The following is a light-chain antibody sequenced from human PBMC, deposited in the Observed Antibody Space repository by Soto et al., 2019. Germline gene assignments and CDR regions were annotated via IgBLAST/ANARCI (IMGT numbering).Light chain of an antibody. CDR3: QQRSNWPPTWT. J-gene: IGKJ1*01. Sequence: EIVLTQSPATLSLSPGERATLSCRASQSVSSYLAWYQQKPGQAPRLHIYDASNRATGIPARFSGSGSGTDFTLTISSLEPEDFAVYYCQQRSNWPPTWTFGQGTKVEIK. V-gene: IGKV3-11*01. CDR1: QSVSSY. CDR2: DAS.